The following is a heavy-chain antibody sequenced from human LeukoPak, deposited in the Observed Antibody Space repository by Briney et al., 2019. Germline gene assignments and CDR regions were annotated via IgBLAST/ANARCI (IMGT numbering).Heavy chain of an antibody. V-gene: IGHV3-48*03. D-gene: IGHD2-15*01. Sequence: GGSLRLSCAASGFTFSSYEMNWVRQAPGKGLEWVSYIGGSGRTIHYADSVKGRFTVSRDNAKNSLYLQMNSLRAEDTAVYYCARDMGYCSGGSCHGRRYFDYWGQGTLVTVSS. J-gene: IGHJ4*02. CDR2: IGGSGRTI. CDR1: GFTFSSYE. CDR3: ARDMGYCSGGSCHGRRYFDY.